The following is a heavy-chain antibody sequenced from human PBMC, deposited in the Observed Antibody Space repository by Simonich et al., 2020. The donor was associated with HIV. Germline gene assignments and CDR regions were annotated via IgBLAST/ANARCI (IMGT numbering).Heavy chain of an antibody. D-gene: IGHD5-18*01. J-gene: IGHJ4*02. CDR3: ASTVDTAIDY. CDR2: MSYRGNT. V-gene: IGHV4-59*08. CDR1: GGSIKSNY. Sequence: QVHLQESGPRLVRPSETLSLTCSVSGGSIKSNYWSWNRQPPGKGLEWIGYMSYRGNTYYSPSLKSRLTISLDTSKNQFSLKVNSVTAADTAVYYCASTVDTAIDYWGQGTLVTVSS.